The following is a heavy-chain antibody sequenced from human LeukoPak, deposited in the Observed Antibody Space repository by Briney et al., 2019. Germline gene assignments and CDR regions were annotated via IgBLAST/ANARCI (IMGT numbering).Heavy chain of an antibody. CDR1: GGSIRSNIHY. CDR2: VYYSGNT. J-gene: IGHJ4*02. CDR3: ARVGAAAGLDY. V-gene: IGHV4-39*07. D-gene: IGHD6-13*01. Sequence: SETLSLTCTVSGGSIRSNIHYWGWVRQAPGKGLEWIGSVYYSGNTYYNPSLKSRVTVSADTSKNQFSLKLSSVTAADTAVYYCARVGAAAGLDYWGQGTLVTVSS.